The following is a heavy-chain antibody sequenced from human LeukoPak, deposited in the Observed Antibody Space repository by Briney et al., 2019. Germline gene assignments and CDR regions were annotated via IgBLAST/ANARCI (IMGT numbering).Heavy chain of an antibody. CDR1: GFTFISYT. Sequence: PGGSLRLSCAASGFTFISYTVNWVRQAPGKGLEWVSSISSSSSYIYYADSVKGRFTISRDNAKNSLYLQMDSLRAEDTAVYYCARDGKDSMIVVVTAEYFQHWAQGTLVTVSS. D-gene: IGHD3-22*01. CDR2: ISSSSSYI. CDR3: ARDGKDSMIVVVTAEYFQH. J-gene: IGHJ1*01. V-gene: IGHV3-21*01.